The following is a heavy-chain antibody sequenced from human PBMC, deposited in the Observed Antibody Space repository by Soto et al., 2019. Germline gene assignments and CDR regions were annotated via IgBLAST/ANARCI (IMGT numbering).Heavy chain of an antibody. V-gene: IGHV3-64D*08. CDR2: ISRDGRST. CDR1: GFTFSVHS. D-gene: IGHD3-22*01. CDR3: VKEANPFINTLVVLIFDY. J-gene: IGHJ4*02. Sequence: GVSPRLSSWASGFTFSVHSMPGLRQTPGKALEYVSAISRDGRSTFYADSVKGRFTISRDNSKNTLYLRMNSLRSDDTAVYYCVKEANPFINTLVVLIFDYWGQGT.